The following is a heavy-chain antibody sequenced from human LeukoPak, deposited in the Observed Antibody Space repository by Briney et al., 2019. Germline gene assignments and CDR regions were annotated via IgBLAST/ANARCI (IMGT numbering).Heavy chain of an antibody. V-gene: IGHV4-59*08. CDR1: GGSISSYY. Sequence: SETLSLTCTVSGGSISSYYWSWIRQPPGKGLEWIGYIYYSGSTNYNPSLKSRVTISVDTSKNQFSLKLSSVTAADMAVYYCARISWYSSAQLDYWGQGTLVTVSS. D-gene: IGHD6-19*01. CDR2: IYYSGST. J-gene: IGHJ4*02. CDR3: ARISWYSSAQLDY.